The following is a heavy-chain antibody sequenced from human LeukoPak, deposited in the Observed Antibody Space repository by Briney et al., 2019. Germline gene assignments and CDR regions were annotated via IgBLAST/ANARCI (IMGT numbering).Heavy chain of an antibody. J-gene: IGHJ4*02. V-gene: IGHV4-61*01. CDR3: ASSGSYEEGFDY. Sequence: SETLSLTCTVSGGSISSSSYYWSWIRQPPGKGLEWIGYIYYSGSTNYNPSLKSRVTLSIDTSKNQFSLKLTSVTAADTAVYYCASSGSYEEGFDYWGQGTLVTVPS. CDR2: IYYSGST. D-gene: IGHD1-26*01. CDR1: GGSISSSSYY.